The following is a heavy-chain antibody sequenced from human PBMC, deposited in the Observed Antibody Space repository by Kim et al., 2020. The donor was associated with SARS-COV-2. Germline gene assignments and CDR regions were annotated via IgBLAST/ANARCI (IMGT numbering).Heavy chain of an antibody. J-gene: IGHJ6*02. CDR1: GFTFSSYG. CDR3: EKDFQDDYGDDWYNGMDV. D-gene: IGHD4-17*01. Sequence: GGSLRLSCAASGFTFSSYGMHWVRQAPGKGLEWVAVIWYDGSNKYYADSVKGRFTISRANSKNTLYLQMNSLSAEATAVYYCEKDFQDDYGDDWYNGMDVWGPGTTVTVSS. V-gene: IGHV3-33*06. CDR2: IWYDGSNK.